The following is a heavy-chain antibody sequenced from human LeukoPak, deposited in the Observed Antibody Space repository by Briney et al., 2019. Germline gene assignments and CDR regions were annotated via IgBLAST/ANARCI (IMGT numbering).Heavy chain of an antibody. V-gene: IGHV4-39*07. CDR1: GGSISGYY. CDR2: IYYSGST. J-gene: IGHJ4*02. Sequence: PSETLSLTCTVSGGSISGYYWGWIRQPPGKGLEWIGTIYYSGSTYYNPSLKSRVTISVDTSKNQFSLKVSSVTAADTAVYYCARRAVAGPFDYWGQGTLVTVSS. D-gene: IGHD6-19*01. CDR3: ARRAVAGPFDY.